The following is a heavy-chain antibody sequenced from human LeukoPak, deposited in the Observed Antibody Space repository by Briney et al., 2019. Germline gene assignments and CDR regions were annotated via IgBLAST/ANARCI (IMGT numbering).Heavy chain of an antibody. V-gene: IGHV3-23*01. Sequence: GGSLRLSCVVSGFTLSSYAMSWVRQAPGKGLEWVAATSSSDSGKYHADSVRGRFTISRDNSKNTLYLQMNSLRAEDTAVYYCAKRLSSSSTWYYFDYWGQGTLVTVSS. J-gene: IGHJ4*02. CDR3: AKRLSSSSTWYYFDY. D-gene: IGHD6-13*01. CDR1: GFTLSSYA. CDR2: TSSSDSGK.